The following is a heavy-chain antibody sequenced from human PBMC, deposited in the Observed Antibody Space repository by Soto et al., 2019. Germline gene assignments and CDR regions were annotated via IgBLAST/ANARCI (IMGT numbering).Heavy chain of an antibody. J-gene: IGHJ6*02. Sequence: QVQLVQSGAEVKKPGSSVKVSCKASGGTFSSYAISWVRQAPGQGLEWMGGIIPIFGTANYAQKFQGRVTITADESTSTAYRELSSLRSEDTAVYYCARLRPRHYYGSGSYYRLFGPHYGMDVWGQGTTVTVSS. D-gene: IGHD3-10*01. CDR1: GGTFSSYA. CDR3: ARLRPRHYYGSGSYYRLFGPHYGMDV. CDR2: IIPIFGTA. V-gene: IGHV1-69*01.